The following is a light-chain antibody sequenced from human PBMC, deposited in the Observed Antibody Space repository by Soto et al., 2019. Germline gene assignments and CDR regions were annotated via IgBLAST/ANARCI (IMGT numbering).Light chain of an antibody. CDR2: DVT. V-gene: IGLV2-11*01. Sequence: QSVLTQPRSVSGSPGQSVTISCTGTSSDVGGYNYVSWYQQHPGKAPKLVIYDVTKRPSGVPYRFSASKSGNTASLTISGLQAEDEADYYCMSFTSSNTYVFGTGTKVTVL. J-gene: IGLJ1*01. CDR3: MSFTSSNTYV. CDR1: SSDVGGYNY.